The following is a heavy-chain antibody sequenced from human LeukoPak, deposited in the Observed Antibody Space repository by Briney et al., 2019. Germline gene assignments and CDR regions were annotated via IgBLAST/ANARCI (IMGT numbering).Heavy chain of an antibody. CDR3: VGGGRYGHWEDY. J-gene: IGHJ4*02. CDR1: GFTFSAYG. D-gene: IGHD1-26*01. CDR2: LSHDGNNE. Sequence: GGSLRLSCAASGFTFSAYGMHWVRQAPGKGLEWVAGLSHDGNNEWYTDSVKGRFSISRDNSENTLHLQMDSLRPEDSAVYYCVGGGRYGHWEDYWGQGTLVTVSS. V-gene: IGHV3-30*03.